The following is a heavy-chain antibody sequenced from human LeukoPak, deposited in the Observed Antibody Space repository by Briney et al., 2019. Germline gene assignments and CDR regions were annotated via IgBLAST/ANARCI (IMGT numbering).Heavy chain of an antibody. J-gene: IGHJ4*02. CDR3: ARVQGGYNPDY. D-gene: IGHD5-24*01. CDR1: GFTFRTYG. V-gene: IGHV3-33*01. CDR2: IWYYGINK. Sequence: GRSLRLSCAASGFTFRTYGMHWVRQAPGKGLEWVAVIWYYGINKYYADSVKGRFTISRDNSKNTVYLQMNSLRAEDTAVYYCARVQGGYNPDYWGQGTLVTVSS.